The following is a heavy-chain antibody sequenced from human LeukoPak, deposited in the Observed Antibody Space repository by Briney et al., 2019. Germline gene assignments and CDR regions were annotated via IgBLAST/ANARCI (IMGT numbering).Heavy chain of an antibody. Sequence: GGSLRLSCAASGFTFSSYAMSWVRQAPGKGLEWVSAISGSGGSTYYADSVKGRSTISRDNSKNTLYLQMNSLRAEDTAVYYCAKGLSQKKPSIAAANWFDHWGQGTLVTVSS. CDR1: GFTFSSYA. D-gene: IGHD6-13*01. J-gene: IGHJ5*02. V-gene: IGHV3-23*01. CDR3: AKGLSQKKPSIAAANWFDH. CDR2: ISGSGGST.